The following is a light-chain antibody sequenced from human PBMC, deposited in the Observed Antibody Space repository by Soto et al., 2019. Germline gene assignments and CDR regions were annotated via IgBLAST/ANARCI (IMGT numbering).Light chain of an antibody. Sequence: EIVLTQSPATLSLSPGERATLSCRASQSVGSYLAWYQQKPGQAPRLLIYDASNRAAGIPARFSGSGSGTDFTLTISSLEPEDFAVSYCQQRGNSLPFGGGTKVEIK. V-gene: IGKV3-11*01. CDR1: QSVGSY. CDR2: DAS. J-gene: IGKJ4*01. CDR3: QQRGNSLP.